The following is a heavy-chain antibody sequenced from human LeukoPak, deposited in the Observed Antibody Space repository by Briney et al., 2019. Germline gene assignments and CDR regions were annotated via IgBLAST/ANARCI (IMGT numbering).Heavy chain of an antibody. J-gene: IGHJ4*02. CDR2: IIPILGIA. CDR1: GGTFSSYA. CDR3: ASGAGFGEIDY. Sequence: GASVKVSCKASGGTFSSYAISWVRQAPGQGLEWMGRIIPILGIANYAQKFQGRVTITTDESTSTAYMELSSLRSEDTAVYYCASGAGFGEIDYWGQGTLVTVSS. V-gene: IGHV1-69*04. D-gene: IGHD3-10*01.